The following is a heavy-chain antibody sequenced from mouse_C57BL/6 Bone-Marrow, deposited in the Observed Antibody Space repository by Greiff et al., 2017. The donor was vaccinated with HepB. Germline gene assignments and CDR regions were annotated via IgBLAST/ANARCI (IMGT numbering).Heavy chain of an antibody. CDR1: GFTLSNYW. V-gene: IGHV6-3*01. J-gene: IGHJ3*01. CDR3: TDPSWFAY. Sequence: EVKLVESGGGLVQPGGSMILSCVASGFTLSNYWMNWVRQSPEKGLEWVAQIRLKSDNYATLYAESVKGRFTISRDDSKTSVYLQMNNLRAEDTGIYYCTDPSWFAYWGQGTLVTVSA. CDR2: IRLKSDNYAT.